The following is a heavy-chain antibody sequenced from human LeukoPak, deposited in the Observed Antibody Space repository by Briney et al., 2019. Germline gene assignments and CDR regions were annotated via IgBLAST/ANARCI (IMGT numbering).Heavy chain of an antibody. Sequence: GGSLRLSCAASGFTFSSYGMHWVRQAPGKGLEWMGGFDPEDGETIYAQKFQGRVTMTEDTSTDTAYMELSSLRSEDTAVYYCATGTGDSSGYYYPDAFDIWGQGTMVTVSS. CDR2: FDPEDGET. CDR3: ATGTGDSSGYYYPDAFDI. CDR1: GFTFSSYG. J-gene: IGHJ3*02. V-gene: IGHV1-24*01. D-gene: IGHD3-22*01.